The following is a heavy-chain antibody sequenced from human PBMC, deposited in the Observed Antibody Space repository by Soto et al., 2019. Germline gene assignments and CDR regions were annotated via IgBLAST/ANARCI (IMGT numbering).Heavy chain of an antibody. CDR3: ARRPIVGATEYYFDY. D-gene: IGHD1-26*01. J-gene: IGHJ4*02. Sequence: PGESLKISCKGSGYSFTIYWIGWVRQMPGKGLEWMGIIYPGDSDTRYSPSFQGQVTISADKSISTAYLQWSSLKASDTAMYYCARRPIVGATEYYFDYWGQGTLVTVSS. CDR1: GYSFTIYW. CDR2: IYPGDSDT. V-gene: IGHV5-51*01.